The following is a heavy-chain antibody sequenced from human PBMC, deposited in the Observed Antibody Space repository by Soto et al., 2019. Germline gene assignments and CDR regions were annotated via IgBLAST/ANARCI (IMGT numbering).Heavy chain of an antibody. Sequence: GGSLRLSCAASGLTFSRNAMNWVRQAPGKGLEWVSAISGSGGTRYYADSVKGRFTISRDNSKGILYLQMNYLRADDTAVYYCAXDPCPVVVVPAANGMGVWGQGTTVTVSS. V-gene: IGHV3-23*01. J-gene: IGHJ6*02. CDR2: ISGSGGTR. CDR3: AXDPCPVVVVPAANGMGV. D-gene: IGHD2-2*01. CDR1: GLTFSRNA.